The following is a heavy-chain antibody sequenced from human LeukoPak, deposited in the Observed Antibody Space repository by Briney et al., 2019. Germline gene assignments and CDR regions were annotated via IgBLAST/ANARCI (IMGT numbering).Heavy chain of an antibody. J-gene: IGHJ4*02. CDR3: AKSQSGDSSGYFYHDY. CDR2: IRYDGSNK. D-gene: IGHD3-22*01. V-gene: IGHV3-30*02. Sequence: GGSLRLSCAASGFTFSSYGMHWVRQAPGKGLEWVAFIRYDGSNKYHADSVKGRFTISRDNSKNTLYLQMNSLRAEDTAVYYCAKSQSGDSSGYFYHDYWGQGTLVTVSS. CDR1: GFTFSSYG.